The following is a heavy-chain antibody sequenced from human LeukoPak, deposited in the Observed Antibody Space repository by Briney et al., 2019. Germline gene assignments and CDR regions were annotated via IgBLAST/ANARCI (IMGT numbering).Heavy chain of an antibody. Sequence: GGSLRLSCAASGFTFSNYWMSWVRQAPGKGLEWVADIKQDGSEKYYVDSVKGRFTISRDNAKNSLYLQMNRLRVEDTAVYYCAIPAHYRGQGTLGTFSA. J-gene: IGHJ4*02. CDR2: IKQDGSEK. CDR3: AIPAHY. CDR1: GFTFSNYW. V-gene: IGHV3-7*01.